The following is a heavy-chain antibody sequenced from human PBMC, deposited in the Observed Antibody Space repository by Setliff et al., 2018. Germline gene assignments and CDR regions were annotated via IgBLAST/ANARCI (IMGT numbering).Heavy chain of an antibody. V-gene: IGHV3-48*04. CDR2: ISSSSSTI. D-gene: IGHD3-22*01. CDR3: ARAAGSRGYVNWFDT. J-gene: IGHJ5*02. CDR1: GFTFSSYS. Sequence: PGGSLRLSCAASGFTFSSYSMNWVRQAPGKGLEWVSYISSSSSTIYYADSVKGRFTISRDNAKNSLYLQMNSLTAGDTAVYYCARAAGSRGYVNWFDTWGQGTLVTVSS.